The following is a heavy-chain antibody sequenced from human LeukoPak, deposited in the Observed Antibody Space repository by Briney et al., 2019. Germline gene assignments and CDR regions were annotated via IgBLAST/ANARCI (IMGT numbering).Heavy chain of an antibody. J-gene: IGHJ4*02. CDR1: GFTFSSYA. Sequence: GGSLRLSCAASGFTFSSYAMHWVRQAPGKGLEWVAVISYDGNNNYYADSVKGRFTISRDNSKNTLYVQMNSLRAEDTAVYYCARGDNCGPWGQGTLVTVSS. CDR2: ISYDGNNN. D-gene: IGHD2-21*01. CDR3: ARGDNCGP. V-gene: IGHV3-30-3*01.